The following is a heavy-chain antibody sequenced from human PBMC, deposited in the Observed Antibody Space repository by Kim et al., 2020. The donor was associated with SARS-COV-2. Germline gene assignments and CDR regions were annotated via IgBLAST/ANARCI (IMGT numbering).Heavy chain of an antibody. CDR3: AKGFISRSTNQRGVLGS. J-gene: IGHJ5*02. CDR1: GFRFDDYY. Sequence: GGSLRLSCAASGFRFDDYYMFWVRQPPGKGPEWVSGINWNSGKIDYADSVKGRFTISRDNTKNSLYLQMNSLTAEDTALYYCAKGFISRSTNQRGVLGSWGQGTLVTVSS. V-gene: IGHV3-9*01. D-gene: IGHD3-10*01. CDR2: INWNSGKI.